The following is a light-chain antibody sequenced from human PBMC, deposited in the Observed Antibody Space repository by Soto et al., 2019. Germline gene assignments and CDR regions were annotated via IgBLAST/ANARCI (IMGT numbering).Light chain of an antibody. J-gene: IGLJ3*02. CDR2: SNN. Sequence: QSVLTQPPSASGTPGQRVTISCSGSSSNIGGNTVNWYQQFPGTAPKLLIYSNNQRPSGVPDRFSGSKSVTSASLAISGLQSEDEADYYCQAYDYSLTAFVFGGGTKLTVL. CDR1: SSNIGGNT. CDR3: QAYDYSLTAFV. V-gene: IGLV1-44*01.